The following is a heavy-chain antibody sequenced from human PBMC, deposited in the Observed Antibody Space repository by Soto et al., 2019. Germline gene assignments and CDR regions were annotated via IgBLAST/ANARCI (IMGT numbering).Heavy chain of an antibody. V-gene: IGHV2-5*02. J-gene: IGHJ4*02. CDR3: AHATVDTAMVALYYFDY. CDR2: IYWDDDK. CDR1: GFSLSTSGVG. Sequence: SGPTLVNPTQTLTLTCTFSGFSLSTSGVGVGWIRQPPGKALEWLALIYWDDDKRYSPSLKSRLTITKDTSKNQVVLTMTNMDPVDTATYYCAHATVDTAMVALYYFDYWGQGTLVTVSS. D-gene: IGHD5-18*01.